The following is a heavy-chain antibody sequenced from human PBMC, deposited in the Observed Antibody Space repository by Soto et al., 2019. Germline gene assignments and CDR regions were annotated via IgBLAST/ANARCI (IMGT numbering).Heavy chain of an antibody. CDR2: IYWDDDK. D-gene: IGHD4-4*01. CDR1: GFSLSTSGVG. J-gene: IGHJ5*02. V-gene: IGHV2-5*02. Sequence: QITLKESGPTLVKPTQTLTLTCTFSGFSLSTSGVGVGWIRQPPGKALEWLALIYWDDDKRYSPSLKSRLTITKDTSTNQVVLKMTNMDPVDTATYYCAHREYSFSVSRLPGNWFDPWGQGTLVTVSS. CDR3: AHREYSFSVSRLPGNWFDP.